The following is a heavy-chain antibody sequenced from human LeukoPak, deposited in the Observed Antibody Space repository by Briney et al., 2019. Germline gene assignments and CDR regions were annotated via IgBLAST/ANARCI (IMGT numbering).Heavy chain of an antibody. Sequence: ASVKVSCKASEYTFSSYDINWVRQTPGQGLEWMGWMNPKNGNTAYAQKFQGRVSMTRNTSITTAYMELSSLTSEDTAVYYCARGGGLNGYGYGYDFDHWXQGTLVTVSS. CDR2: MNPKNGNT. CDR3: ARGGGLNGYGYGYDFDH. D-gene: IGHD5-18*01. V-gene: IGHV1-8*01. CDR1: EYTFSSYD. J-gene: IGHJ4*02.